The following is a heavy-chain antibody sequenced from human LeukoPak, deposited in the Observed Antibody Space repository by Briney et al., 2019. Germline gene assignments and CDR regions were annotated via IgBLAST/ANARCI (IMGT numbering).Heavy chain of an antibody. CDR1: GYTFTSYY. CDR2: INPSGGST. V-gene: IGHV1-46*01. CDR3: ARDAWSTYWYFDL. Sequence: ASVKVSCKASGYTFTSYYMHWVRQAPGQGLEWMGIINPSGGSTSYAQKFQGRVTMTRDTSTSTVYMELSSPRSEDTAVYYCARDAWSTYWYFDLWGRGTLVTVSS. D-gene: IGHD2-15*01. J-gene: IGHJ2*01.